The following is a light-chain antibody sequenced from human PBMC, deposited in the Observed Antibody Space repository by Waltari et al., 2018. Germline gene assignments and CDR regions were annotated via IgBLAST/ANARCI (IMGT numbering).Light chain of an antibody. CDR3: HVWDSSTVV. J-gene: IGLJ3*02. CDR1: TLGAKY. CDR2: QDK. Sequence: ELSQPPSVSVSPGQTASITCSGATLGAKYAYWYQHKAGQSPVLVIYQDKKRPSGIPERFSGSNSGDTATLTISGTQAMDEADYYCHVWDSSTVVFGGGTKLTVL. V-gene: IGLV3-1*01.